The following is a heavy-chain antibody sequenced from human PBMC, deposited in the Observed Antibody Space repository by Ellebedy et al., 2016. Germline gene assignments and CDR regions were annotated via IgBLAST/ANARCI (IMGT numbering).Heavy chain of an antibody. CDR2: IDPSDSYT. V-gene: IGHV5-10-1*01. D-gene: IGHD6-19*01. Sequence: GESLKISCKGSGYSFTSYWISWVRQMPGKGLEWMGRIDPSDSYTNYSPSFQGHVTISADKSISTAYLQWSSLKASDTAMYYCARRLLPRYSSGSVDWFDPWGQGTLVTVSS. CDR3: ARRLLPRYSSGSVDWFDP. J-gene: IGHJ5*02. CDR1: GYSFTSYW.